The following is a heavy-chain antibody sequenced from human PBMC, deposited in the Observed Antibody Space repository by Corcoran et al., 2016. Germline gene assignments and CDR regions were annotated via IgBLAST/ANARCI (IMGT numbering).Heavy chain of an antibody. V-gene: IGHV4-34*01. D-gene: IGHD2-15*01. CDR1: GGSFSGYY. Sequence: QVQLQQWGAGLLKPSETLSLTCAVYGGSFSGYYWSWIRQPPGKGLEWIGEINHSGSTNYNPSLKSRVTISVDTSKNQFSLKLSSVTAADTAVYYCARGLVLVAATRFGYWGQGTLVTVSS. J-gene: IGHJ4*02. CDR2: INHSGST. CDR3: ARGLVLVAATRFGY.